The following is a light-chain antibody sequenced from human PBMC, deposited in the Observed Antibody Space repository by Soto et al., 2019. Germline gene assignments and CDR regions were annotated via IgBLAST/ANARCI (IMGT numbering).Light chain of an antibody. V-gene: IGKV1-17*03. J-gene: IGKJ4*01. CDR3: LQHNSYPLT. Sequence: DIQMTQSPSAMSASVGDRVTITCRASQDINNYLVWFQQKPGTVPKRLIYAASSLQSGVPSRFSGSRSGTEFTLTISNLQPEDFATYYCLQHNSYPLTFGGGTKVDIK. CDR1: QDINNY. CDR2: AAS.